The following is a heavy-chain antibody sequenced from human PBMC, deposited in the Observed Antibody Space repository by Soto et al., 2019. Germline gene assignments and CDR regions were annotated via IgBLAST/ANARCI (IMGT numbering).Heavy chain of an antibody. J-gene: IGHJ4*02. V-gene: IGHV4-31*02. CDR1: GASTVSHYH. CDR3: ALALGPTTGLDY. Sequence: QVQLQESGPGLVKPSQTLSPTCSVSGASTVSHYHWTWIRQPPGKGLEWMGYLFNSGTTFYNPSLTSRLSISMDTSGNHFSLELRSVTAADTAVYYCALALGPTTGLDYWGQGTLVTVSS. CDR2: LFNSGTT. D-gene: IGHD1-26*01.